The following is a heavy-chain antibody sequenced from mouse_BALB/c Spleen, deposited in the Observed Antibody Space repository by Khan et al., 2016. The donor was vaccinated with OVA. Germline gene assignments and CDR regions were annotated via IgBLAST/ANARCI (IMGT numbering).Heavy chain of an antibody. CDR2: INPSNVYT. CDR1: GYTFTSYT. V-gene: IGHV1-4*01. Sequence: QVHLNDSGAELAIPGASVKMSCKDSGYTFTSYTIHWIKKRPGQGLEWIGYINPSNVYTNSNQQFKYKATLTTYKSSSTAYMRLSSLTSEDSAVYYCANHGRSSAWFTYWGQGTLVTVSA. CDR3: ANHGRSSAWFTY. D-gene: IGHD1-1*01. J-gene: IGHJ3*01.